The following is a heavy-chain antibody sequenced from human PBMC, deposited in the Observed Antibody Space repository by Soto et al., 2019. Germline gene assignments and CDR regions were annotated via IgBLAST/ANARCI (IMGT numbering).Heavy chain of an antibody. D-gene: IGHD3-16*02. CDR2: IYYSRST. CDR3: EGGGVISFGL. J-gene: IGHJ2*01. V-gene: IGHV4-39*01. CDR1: GGSISSSSYY. Sequence: QLQLQESGPGLVKPSETLSLTCTVSGGSISSSSYYWGWIRQPPGKGLEWIGSIYYSRSTYYNPPLKSRVPISVDTSKNQFALKLSSVTAADTAVYYCEGGGVISFGLWGRGTLVTVSS.